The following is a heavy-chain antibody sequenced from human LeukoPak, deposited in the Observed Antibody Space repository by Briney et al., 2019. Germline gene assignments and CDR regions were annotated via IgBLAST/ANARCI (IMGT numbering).Heavy chain of an antibody. Sequence: PGGSLRLSCAASGFTFSSYSMNWVRQAPGKGLEWVSSISSSSSYIYYADSVKGRFTISRDNAKNSLYLQMNSLRAEDTAVYYCARDGGVGATISDPTVGAFDIWGQGTMVTVSS. D-gene: IGHD1-26*01. CDR1: GFTFSSYS. CDR2: ISSSSSYI. J-gene: IGHJ3*02. CDR3: ARDGGVGATISDPTVGAFDI. V-gene: IGHV3-21*01.